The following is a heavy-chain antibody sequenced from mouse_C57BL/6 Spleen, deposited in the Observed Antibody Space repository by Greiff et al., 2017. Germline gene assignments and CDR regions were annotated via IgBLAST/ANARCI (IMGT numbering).Heavy chain of an antibody. CDR2: ISSGSSTI. Sequence: LVVSGGGLVKPGGSLKLSCAASGFTFSDYGMHWVRQAPEKGLEWVAYISSGSSTIYYADTVKGRFTISKDNAKNTLFLQMNSLRSEDTAMYYCARGGSSGDYYAMDYWGQGTSVTVSS. CDR1: GFTFSDYG. V-gene: IGHV5-17*01. D-gene: IGHD3-2*02. J-gene: IGHJ4*01. CDR3: ARGGSSGDYYAMDY.